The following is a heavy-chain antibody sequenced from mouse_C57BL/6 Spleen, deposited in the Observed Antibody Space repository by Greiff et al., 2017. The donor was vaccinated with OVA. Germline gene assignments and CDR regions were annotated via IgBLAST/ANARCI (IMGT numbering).Heavy chain of an antibody. CDR3: ARDLDDYGPWFAY. CDR1: GYSITSGYY. Sequence: EVQLVESGPGLVKPSQSLSLTCSVTGYSITSGYYWNWIRQFPGNKLEWMGYISYDGSNNYNPSLKNRISITRDTSKNQFFLKLNSVTTEDTATYYCARDLDDYGPWFAYWGQGTLVTVSA. D-gene: IGHD2-4*01. J-gene: IGHJ3*01. CDR2: ISYDGSN. V-gene: IGHV3-6*01.